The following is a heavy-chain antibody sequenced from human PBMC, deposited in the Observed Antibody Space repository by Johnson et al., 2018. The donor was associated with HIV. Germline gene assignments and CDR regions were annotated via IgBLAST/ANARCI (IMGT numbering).Heavy chain of an antibody. Sequence: EMQLVESGGGVVRPGGSLRLSCAASGFIFDDHGMTWVRQAPGKGLEWVSGINWNGGSIGYADSVKGRFTISRDNAKNSLYLQMNSLRGEDTALYYCARARGQLTRGDDAFDIWGQGTMVTVSS. J-gene: IGHJ3*02. CDR3: ARARGQLTRGDDAFDI. D-gene: IGHD6-13*01. CDR1: GFIFDDHG. CDR2: INWNGGSI. V-gene: IGHV3-20*04.